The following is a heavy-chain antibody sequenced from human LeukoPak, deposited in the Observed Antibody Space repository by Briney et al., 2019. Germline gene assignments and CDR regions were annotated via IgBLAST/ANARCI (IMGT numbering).Heavy chain of an antibody. CDR1: GLIFSSYW. CDR2: IKEDGSET. V-gene: IGHV3-7*01. D-gene: IGHD6-13*01. J-gene: IGHJ4*02. Sequence: GGSLRLSCAASGLIFSSYWMSWVRQAPGKGLEWVANIKEDGSETYYVDSVKGRFTISRDNAKNSLYLQMGGLRAEDTAVYYCARVDGRSSCPDYWGQGTLVTVSS. CDR3: ARVDGRSSCPDY.